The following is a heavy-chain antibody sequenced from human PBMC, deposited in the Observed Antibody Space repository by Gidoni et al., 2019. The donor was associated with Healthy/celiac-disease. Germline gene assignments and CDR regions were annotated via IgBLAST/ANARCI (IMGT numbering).Heavy chain of an antibody. V-gene: IGHV3-23*04. CDR2: ISGSGGST. Sequence: EVQLVESGGGLVQPGGSLRLSCAASGFTFSSYSMSWVRQAPGKGLEWVSAISGSGGSTYYADSVKGRFTISRDNSKNTLYLQMNSLRAEDTAVYYCAKGEWELLPDSGRGADYWGQGTLVTVSS. D-gene: IGHD1-26*01. J-gene: IGHJ4*02. CDR3: AKGEWELLPDSGRGADY. CDR1: GFTFSSYS.